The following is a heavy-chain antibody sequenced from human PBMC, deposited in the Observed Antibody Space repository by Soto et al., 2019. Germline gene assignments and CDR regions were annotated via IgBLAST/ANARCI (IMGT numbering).Heavy chain of an antibody. Sequence: QSQLVQSGAEVERPGASVRVSCKAYGYPFSKYGISWIRQAPGQALGWMGWIKPDNGDTNYAQKVQRRDTMTTDTSSNTADMELRSLRSDDTAVYYCASAYDSWFDPWGHGTLVSVSS. CDR2: IKPDNGDT. CDR1: GYPFSKYG. CDR3: ASAYDSWFDP. J-gene: IGHJ5*02. D-gene: IGHD5-12*01. V-gene: IGHV1-18*04.